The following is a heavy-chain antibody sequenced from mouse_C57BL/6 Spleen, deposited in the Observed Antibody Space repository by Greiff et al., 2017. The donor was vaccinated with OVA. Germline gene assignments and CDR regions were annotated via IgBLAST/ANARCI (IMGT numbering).Heavy chain of an antibody. CDR1: GYTFTNYW. V-gene: IGHV1-63*01. D-gene: IGHD2-1*01. Sequence: QVQLQQSGAELVRPGTSVKISCKASGYTFTNYWIGWAKQRPGHGLEWIGDIYPGGGYTNYNEKFKGKATLTADKSSSTAYMQFSSLTSEDSAIYYCARTCNYPYYFDYWGQGTTLTVSS. CDR3: ARTCNYPYYFDY. J-gene: IGHJ2*01. CDR2: IYPGGGYT.